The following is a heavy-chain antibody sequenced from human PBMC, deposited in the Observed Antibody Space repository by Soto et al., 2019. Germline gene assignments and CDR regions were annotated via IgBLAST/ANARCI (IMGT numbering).Heavy chain of an antibody. CDR2: IYWDDDK. J-gene: IGHJ5*02. Sequence: SGPTLVNPTQTLTLTCTFSGFSLSSSGVGVGWIRQPPGKALEWLALIYWDDDKRYSPSLKSRLTITKDTSKNQVVLTMTNVDPVDTATYYCADRHMVGATRYNGFDAWGQGTLVTVSS. V-gene: IGHV2-5*02. D-gene: IGHD1-26*01. CDR1: GFSLSSSGVG. CDR3: ADRHMVGATRYNGFDA.